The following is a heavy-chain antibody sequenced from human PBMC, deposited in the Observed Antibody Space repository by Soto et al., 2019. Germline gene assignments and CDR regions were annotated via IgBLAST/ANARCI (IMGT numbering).Heavy chain of an antibody. J-gene: IGHJ4*02. CDR1: GFTFSSYS. CDR2: ISTNSRTI. CDR3: ARDFAWAFDY. D-gene: IGHD1-26*01. V-gene: IGHV3-48*02. Sequence: EVQLVESGGGLVQPGGSLRLSCVASGFTFSSYSTNWVRQAPGKGLEWVSYISTNSRTIHYADSVKGRFTISRDNAKNSLYLQMNSLRDEDTAVYYCARDFAWAFDYWGQGTLLTVSP.